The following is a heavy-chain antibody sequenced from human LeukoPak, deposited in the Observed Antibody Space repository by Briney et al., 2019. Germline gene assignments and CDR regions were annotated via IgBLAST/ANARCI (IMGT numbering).Heavy chain of an antibody. CDR1: GFTFSSYW. Sequence: GGSLRLSCAASGFTFSSYWMHWVRQAPGKGLVWVSRISSDGSSTTYADSVKGRFTISRDNAKNTLYLQMNSLRAEDTAVYYCTRTRRNYYYYYMVVWGKGTTVTISS. J-gene: IGHJ6*03. V-gene: IGHV3-74*01. CDR2: ISSDGSST. D-gene: IGHD1-1*01. CDR3: TRTRRNYYYYYMVV.